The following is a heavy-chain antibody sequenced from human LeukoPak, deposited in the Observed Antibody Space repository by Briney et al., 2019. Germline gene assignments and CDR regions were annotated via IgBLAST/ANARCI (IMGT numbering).Heavy chain of an antibody. CDR1: GFTFDDYA. J-gene: IGHJ4*02. Sequence: GRSLRLSCAASGFTFDDYAMHWVRQAPGKGLEWVSGISWNSGSIGYADPVKGRFTISRDNAKNSLYLQMNSLRAEDTALYYCAKDRGSSGWYGQSDWGQGTLVTVSS. V-gene: IGHV3-9*01. CDR3: AKDRGSSGWYGQSD. CDR2: ISWNSGSI. D-gene: IGHD6-19*01.